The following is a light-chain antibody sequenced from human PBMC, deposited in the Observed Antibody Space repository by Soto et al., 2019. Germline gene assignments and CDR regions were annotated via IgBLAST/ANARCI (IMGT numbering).Light chain of an antibody. CDR3: QQRTDRPPWT. CDR2: DAS. CDR1: QSIGLA. J-gene: IGKJ1*01. V-gene: IGKV3-11*01. Sequence: EIVLTQSPATVSLSPWERGTLSCRASQSIGLAIAWYQHKPGQAPRLLIFDASQRATGIPARFRGSGSGTDFTLSISSLEPEDFAVYYCQQRTDRPPWTFGQGTKVDIK.